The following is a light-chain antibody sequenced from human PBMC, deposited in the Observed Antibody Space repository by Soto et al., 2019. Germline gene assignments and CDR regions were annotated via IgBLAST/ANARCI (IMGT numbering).Light chain of an antibody. V-gene: IGKV1-6*01. J-gene: IGKJ1*01. Sequence: AIPMTQSPSSLSASVGDRVTITCRASQDIRNELGWYQQKPGKAPKLLIYAASSLQSGVPLRFSGSGSGTDFTLTISSLQPEDFATYYCLQDYNYPWTFGQGTKVEIK. CDR2: AAS. CDR3: LQDYNYPWT. CDR1: QDIRNE.